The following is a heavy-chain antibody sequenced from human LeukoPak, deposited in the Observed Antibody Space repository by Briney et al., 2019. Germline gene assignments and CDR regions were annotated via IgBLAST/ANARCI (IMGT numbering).Heavy chain of an antibody. CDR1: GYTFTGYY. V-gene: IGHV1-2*02. D-gene: IGHD3-22*01. Sequence: ASVKVSCKASGYTFTGYYMHWVRQAPGQGLEWMGWINPNSGGTNYAQKFQGRVTMTSDTSISTAYMELSRLRSDDTAVYYCARDLHVDDSTDYWGQGTLVTVSS. CDR3: ARDLHVDDSTDY. J-gene: IGHJ4*02. CDR2: INPNSGGT.